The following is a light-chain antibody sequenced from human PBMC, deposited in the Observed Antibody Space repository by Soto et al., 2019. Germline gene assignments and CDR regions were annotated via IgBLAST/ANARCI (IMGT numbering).Light chain of an antibody. CDR2: AAS. V-gene: IGKV1-39*01. Sequence: DIQMTQSPSSLSASVGDRVTITCRASQSISTYLNWYQQKPGKAPKLLIYAASSLQSGVPARFSRSGSGTDFTLTIRSLQPEDFATYYCQQSYSTFGGGTKVEIK. CDR1: QSISTY. J-gene: IGKJ4*01. CDR3: QQSYST.